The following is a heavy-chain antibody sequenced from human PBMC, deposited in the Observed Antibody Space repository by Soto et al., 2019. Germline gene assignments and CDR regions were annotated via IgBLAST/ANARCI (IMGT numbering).Heavy chain of an antibody. CDR2: ISGSGGST. Sequence: GGSLRLSCAASGFTFSSYVMGWVRQAPGKGLEWVSAISGSGGSTYYADSVKGRFTISRDNSKNTLYLQMNSLRAEDTAVYYCAKDRGYSSSWYYFDYWGQGTLVTVS. D-gene: IGHD6-13*01. J-gene: IGHJ4*02. V-gene: IGHV3-23*01. CDR3: AKDRGYSSSWYYFDY. CDR1: GFTFSSYV.